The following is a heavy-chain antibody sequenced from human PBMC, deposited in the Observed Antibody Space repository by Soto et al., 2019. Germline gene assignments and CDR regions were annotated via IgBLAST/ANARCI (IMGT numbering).Heavy chain of an antibody. D-gene: IGHD1-26*01. Sequence: EVQLVESGGGLVEPGGSLRLSCVVSGFTFANARMSWVRQAPGKGLDWVARITTKTERETTDYAAPVKGRFTFSRDDSKNTVYLLMNSLKTEDTGVYYCTSNAAASVGTLAYWSQGTLVAVSS. CDR2: ITTKTERETT. CDR3: TSNAAASVGTLAY. J-gene: IGHJ4*02. CDR1: GFTFANAR. V-gene: IGHV3-15*01.